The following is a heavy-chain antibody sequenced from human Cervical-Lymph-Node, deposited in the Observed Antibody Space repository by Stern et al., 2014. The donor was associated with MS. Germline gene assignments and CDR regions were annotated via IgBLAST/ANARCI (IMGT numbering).Heavy chain of an antibody. CDR3: ARTFYYESNWFDP. Sequence: QVQLQESGPGLVRPSETLSLTCTVSGGSISSSNYCWGWIRQPPGKGLEWIGTIYSSGTTYYNPSHKSRSPIPGDTAKNQCPGRLSSVTAADTAVYYCARTFYYESNWFDPWGQGTLVTVSS. CDR2: IYSSGTT. J-gene: IGHJ5*02. V-gene: IGHV4-39*01. CDR1: GGSISSSNYC. D-gene: IGHD2/OR15-2a*01.